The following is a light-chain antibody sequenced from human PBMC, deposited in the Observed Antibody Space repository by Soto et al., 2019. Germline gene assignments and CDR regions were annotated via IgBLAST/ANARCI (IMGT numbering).Light chain of an antibody. Sequence: QSVLTQPASVSGSAGQSITISCTGTSTDVGGYKYASWYQQHPGTAPKLMIFEVNGRPSGVSDRFSGSKSGNTASLTISGPQPEDEADYYCSSFSSSSTPYVFGTGTKVTVL. J-gene: IGLJ1*01. CDR2: EVN. CDR1: STDVGGYKY. CDR3: SSFSSSSTPYV. V-gene: IGLV2-14*01.